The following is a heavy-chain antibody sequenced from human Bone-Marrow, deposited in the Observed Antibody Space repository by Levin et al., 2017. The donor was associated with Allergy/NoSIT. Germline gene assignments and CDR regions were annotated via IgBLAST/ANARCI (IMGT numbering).Heavy chain of an antibody. V-gene: IGHV4-39*01. Sequence: SETLSLTCTVSGAPIRNSYFYWAWVRRPPGTGLEWIGTIYHSGSTYANKSRVSMSLDTSKNQFSLNLISVTAADTAVYYCVRHSYITMIDSWGQGTLVTVSS. CDR2: IYHSGST. D-gene: IGHD3-22*01. CDR3: VRHSYITMIDS. J-gene: IGHJ4*02. CDR1: GAPIRNSYFY.